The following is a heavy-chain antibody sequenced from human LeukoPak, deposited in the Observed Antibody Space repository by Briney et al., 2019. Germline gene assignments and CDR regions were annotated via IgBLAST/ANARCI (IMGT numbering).Heavy chain of an antibody. J-gene: IGHJ4*02. D-gene: IGHD6-6*01. Sequence: PSETLSLTCTVSGGSISSYYWSWIRQPPGKGLEWIGYIYYSGSTNYNPSLKSRVTISVDTSKNQFSLKLSSVTAADTAVYYCARGYSSSSGAFDYWGQGTLVTVSS. CDR1: GGSISSYY. CDR2: IYYSGST. V-gene: IGHV4-59*08. CDR3: ARGYSSSSGAFDY.